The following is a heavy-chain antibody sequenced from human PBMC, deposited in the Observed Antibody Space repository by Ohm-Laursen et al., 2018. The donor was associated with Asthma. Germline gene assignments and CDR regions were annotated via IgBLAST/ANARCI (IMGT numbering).Heavy chain of an antibody. CDR1: GFIFDDYA. CDR3: TRDGSRSGHYPRPHDY. Sequence: SSLRLSCAAPGFIFDDYAMHWVRQVPGKGLEWVSGISWNSGTIVQADSVKGRFTISRGNAKNSLYLQMDTLRAEDTAVYYCTRDGSRSGHYPRPHDYWGQGTLVTVSS. D-gene: IGHD3-22*01. V-gene: IGHV3-9*01. J-gene: IGHJ4*02. CDR2: ISWNSGTI.